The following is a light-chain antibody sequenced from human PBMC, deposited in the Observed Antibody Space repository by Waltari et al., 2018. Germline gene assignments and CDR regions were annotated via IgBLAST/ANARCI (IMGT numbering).Light chain of an antibody. CDR3: QQSHSTPIT. Sequence: DIQMPQSPSSLSASVGDRVTITCRASQRSSSNLNWYQQKPGKAPNLLIYAASSLQSGVPSRFSGSGFGTDFTLSIRNLQPEDFATYYCQQSHSTPITFGQGTRLEIK. V-gene: IGKV1-39*01. J-gene: IGKJ5*01. CDR2: AAS. CDR1: QRSSSN.